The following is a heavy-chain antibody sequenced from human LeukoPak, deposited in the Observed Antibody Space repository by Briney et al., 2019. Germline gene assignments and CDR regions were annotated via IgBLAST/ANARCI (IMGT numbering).Heavy chain of an antibody. D-gene: IGHD2-15*01. J-gene: IGHJ4*02. CDR1: GFTFSNHA. V-gene: IGHV3-23*01. Sequence: GGSLRLSCAASGFTFSNHAMNWVRQAPGKGLEWVSIISGSGTVTYYADSVKGRFTISRDNSKNTLYLQMNSLRAEDTAVYYCAKTSVGEGRIIGSGYFDNWGRGTLVTVSS. CDR2: ISGSGTVT. CDR3: AKTSVGEGRIIGSGYFDN.